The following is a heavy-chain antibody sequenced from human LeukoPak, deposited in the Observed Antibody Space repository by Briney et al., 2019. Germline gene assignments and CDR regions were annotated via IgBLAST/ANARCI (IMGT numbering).Heavy chain of an antibody. Sequence: NPSETLSLTCTVSGGSISSSSYYWGWIRQPPGKGLEWIGSIYYSGSTYYNPSLKSRVTISVDTSKNQFSLKLSSVTAADTAVYYCARHRAMDRQWLGTFDYWGQGTLVTVSS. J-gene: IGHJ4*02. CDR3: ARHRAMDRQWLGTFDY. D-gene: IGHD6-19*01. V-gene: IGHV4-39*01. CDR1: GGSISSSSYY. CDR2: IYYSGST.